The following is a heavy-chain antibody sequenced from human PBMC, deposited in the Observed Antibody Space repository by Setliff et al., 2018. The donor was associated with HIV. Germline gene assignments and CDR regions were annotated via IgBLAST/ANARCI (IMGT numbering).Heavy chain of an antibody. CDR2: INHSGST. V-gene: IGHV4-34*01. CDR1: GGSFSGYY. J-gene: IGHJ4*02. Sequence: SETLSLTCAVYGGSFSGYYGGWIRQPPGKGLEWIGEINHSGSTNYNPSLKSRVTISVDTSMDQFSLKLNSVTAADTAVYYCARLAIPAATTDYWGQGTLVTVSS. D-gene: IGHD2-2*01. CDR3: ARLAIPAATTDY.